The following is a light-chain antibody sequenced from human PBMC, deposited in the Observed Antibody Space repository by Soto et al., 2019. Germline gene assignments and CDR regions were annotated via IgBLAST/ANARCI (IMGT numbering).Light chain of an antibody. CDR2: LND. V-gene: IGLV1-44*01. CDR1: FSNIGDNA. CDR3: AAWDDSLNAL. J-gene: IGLJ1*01. Sequence: QSVLTQPPSLSAIPGQRVNISCSGSFSNIGDNAVNWYQQLPGAAPKLLIYLNDQRPSGVPDRFSGSKSGTSAFLAISGLQSEDEADYYCAAWDDSLNALFGTGTKLTVL.